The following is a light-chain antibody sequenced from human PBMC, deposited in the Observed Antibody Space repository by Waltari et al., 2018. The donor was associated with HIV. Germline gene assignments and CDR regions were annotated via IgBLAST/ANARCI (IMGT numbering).Light chain of an antibody. CDR3: QQYGMAPWT. V-gene: IGKV3-20*01. CDR1: QSVDRNC. J-gene: IGKJ1*01. CDR2: GAS. Sequence: EIGLTQSPGTLSLSPGERATLSCRASQSVDRNCLAWYQQKPGQAPRLLMYGASTRVTGIPDRFNGSGSGTDFTLTIIRLEPEDFAVYYCQQYGMAPWTFGQGTKVEIK.